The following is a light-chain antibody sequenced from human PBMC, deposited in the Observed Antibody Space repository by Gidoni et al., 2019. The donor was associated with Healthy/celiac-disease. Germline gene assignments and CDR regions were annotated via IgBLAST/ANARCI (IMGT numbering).Light chain of an antibody. V-gene: IGKV1-33*01. J-gene: IGKJ4*01. CDR2: DAS. CDR1: QDISNY. Sequence: DIQMTKSPSSLSASVGDRVTITCQASQDISNYLNWYQQKPGKAPKLLIYDASNLETGVQSRFSGSGSGTDFTFTISSLQHEDIATYYCQQYDNLPLTFGGGTKVEIK. CDR3: QQYDNLPLT.